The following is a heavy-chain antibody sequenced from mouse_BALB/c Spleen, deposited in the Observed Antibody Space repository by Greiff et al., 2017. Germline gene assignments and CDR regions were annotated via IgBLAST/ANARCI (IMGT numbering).Heavy chain of an antibody. CDR1: GFSLSTSGMG. J-gene: IGHJ4*01. D-gene: IGHD1-1*01. V-gene: IGHV8-12*01. CDR2: IYWDDDK. CDR3: ARTVGYAMDY. Sequence: QVTLKVSGPGILQPSQTLSLTCSFSGFSLSTSGMGVSWIRQPSGKGLEWLAHIYWDDDKRYNPSLKSRLTISKDTSSNQVFLKITSVDTADTATYYCARTVGYAMDYWGQGTSVTVSS.